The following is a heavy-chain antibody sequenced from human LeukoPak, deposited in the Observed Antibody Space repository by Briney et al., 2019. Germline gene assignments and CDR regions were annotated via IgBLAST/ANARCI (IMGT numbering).Heavy chain of an antibody. CDR1: GFIFSNYA. CDR3: VKGIGIAVTSLDY. Sequence: GGSLRLSCSASGFIFSNYAMHWVRQAPGKGLEYVSAISSNGGSTYYADSVKGRFTISRDNSKNTLYLQMSSLRAEDTAVYYCVKGIGIAVTSLDYWGQGTLVTVSS. CDR2: ISSNGGST. D-gene: IGHD6-19*01. J-gene: IGHJ4*02. V-gene: IGHV3-64D*06.